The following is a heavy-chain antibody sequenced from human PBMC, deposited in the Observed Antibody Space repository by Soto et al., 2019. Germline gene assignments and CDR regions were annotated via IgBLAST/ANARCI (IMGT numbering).Heavy chain of an antibody. Sequence: EVQLLESGGGLVQPGESLRLSCAASGFTFSSYATSWVRQAPGKGLEWVSSISGSGDSIYYADSVKGRFTISRDNSKNPLYLQMNSLRAEDTAVYYCAKVKTWTYLDYWGQGTLVTVSS. CDR2: ISGSGDSI. D-gene: IGHD5-12*01. V-gene: IGHV3-23*01. CDR1: GFTFSSYA. CDR3: AKVKTWTYLDY. J-gene: IGHJ4*02.